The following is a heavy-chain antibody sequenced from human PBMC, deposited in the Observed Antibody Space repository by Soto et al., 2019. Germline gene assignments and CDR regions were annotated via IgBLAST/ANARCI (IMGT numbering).Heavy chain of an antibody. CDR3: ARGRADVYAFDI. V-gene: IGHV1-8*01. CDR1: GYTFTSYD. Sequence: GASVKVSCKASGYTFTSYDINWVRQATGQGLEWMGWMNPNSGNTSYAQKFQGRVTMTRNTSISTAYMELSSLRSEDTAVYYCARGRADVYAFDIWGQGTMVTVSS. CDR2: MNPNSGNT. J-gene: IGHJ3*02.